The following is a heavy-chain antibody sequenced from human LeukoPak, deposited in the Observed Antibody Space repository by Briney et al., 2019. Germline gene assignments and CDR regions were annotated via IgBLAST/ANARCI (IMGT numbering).Heavy chain of an antibody. D-gene: IGHD3-9*01. CDR2: INSDGRST. Sequence: GGSLRLSCAASGFTFSRYWMHWVRQAPGKGLVWVSRINSDGRSTSYADSVKGRFTISRDNAKNTLYLQMNSLRAEDTAAYYCARGADTGYSSDYWGQGTLVTVSS. V-gene: IGHV3-74*01. J-gene: IGHJ4*02. CDR1: GFTFSRYW. CDR3: ARGADTGYSSDY.